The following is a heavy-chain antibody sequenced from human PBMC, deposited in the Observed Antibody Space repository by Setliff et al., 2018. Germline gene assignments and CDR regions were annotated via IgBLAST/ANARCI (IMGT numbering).Heavy chain of an antibody. CDR1: GGSINSYY. V-gene: IGHV4-4*07. J-gene: IGHJ6*02. CDR2: IYTSGST. CDR3: ARDAAFGGSSWYYYGMDV. D-gene: IGHD6-13*01. Sequence: NPSETLSLTCTVSGGSINSYYWSWIRQPAGKGLEWIGRIYTSGSTNYNPSLKSRITMSIDTSKNQFSLKLSSVTAADTAVYYCARDAAFGGSSWYYYGMDVWGQGTKVTVSS.